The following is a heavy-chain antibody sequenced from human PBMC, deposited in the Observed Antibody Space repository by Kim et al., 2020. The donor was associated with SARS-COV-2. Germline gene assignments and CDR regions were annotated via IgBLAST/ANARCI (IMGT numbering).Heavy chain of an antibody. Sequence: GGSLRLSCAASGFTFSSYSMNWVRQAPGKGLEWVSYISRSSSTIYYADSVKGRFTISRDNAKNSLYLQMNSLRAEDTAVYYCARVGGSGYQFDYWGQGTLVTVSS. CDR1: GFTFSSYS. J-gene: IGHJ4*02. CDR2: ISRSSSTI. V-gene: IGHV3-48*04. CDR3: ARVGGSGYQFDY. D-gene: IGHD3-22*01.